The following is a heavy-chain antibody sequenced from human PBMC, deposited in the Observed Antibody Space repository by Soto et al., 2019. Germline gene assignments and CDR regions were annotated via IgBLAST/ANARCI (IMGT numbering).Heavy chain of an antibody. V-gene: IGHV3-49*03. CDR1: GFPFGNFL. CDR2: IRSQPYGGTA. Sequence: PGGSLRLSCTASGFPFGNFLMSWFRQAPGKGMEWVGFIRSQPYGGTAEYAASVRGRFTISRDDSKGIAYLQMNSLQTEDSGVYYCIGSFPFWGQ. D-gene: IGHD3-10*01. CDR3: IGSFPF. J-gene: IGHJ1*01.